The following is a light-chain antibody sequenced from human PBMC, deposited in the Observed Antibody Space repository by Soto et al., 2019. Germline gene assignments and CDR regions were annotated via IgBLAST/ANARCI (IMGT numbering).Light chain of an antibody. V-gene: IGKV1-5*03. CDR2: KAS. CDR3: QQYNSYPLT. J-gene: IGKJ4*01. CDR1: QSISSW. Sequence: DIQMTQSPSTLSASVGDRVTITCRASQSISSWLAWYQHKPGKAPNLLIYKASSLESGVPSRFSGSGAETEFTLTFSRLQPDDFATYYGQQYNSYPLTFGGGTKVELK.